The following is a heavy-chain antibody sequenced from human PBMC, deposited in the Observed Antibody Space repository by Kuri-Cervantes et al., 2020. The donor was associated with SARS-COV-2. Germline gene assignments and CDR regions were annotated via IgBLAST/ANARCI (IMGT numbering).Heavy chain of an antibody. J-gene: IGHJ4*02. D-gene: IGHD6-13*01. Sequence: GGSLRLSCAASGFTFSDYYMSWIRQAPGKGLEWVAFIRYDGSNKYYADSVKGRFTISRDNSKNTLYLQMNSPRAEDTAVYYCASRYSSSWYAVDYWGQGTLVTVSS. V-gene: IGHV3-30*02. CDR1: GFTFSDYY. CDR2: IRYDGSNK. CDR3: ASRYSSSWYAVDY.